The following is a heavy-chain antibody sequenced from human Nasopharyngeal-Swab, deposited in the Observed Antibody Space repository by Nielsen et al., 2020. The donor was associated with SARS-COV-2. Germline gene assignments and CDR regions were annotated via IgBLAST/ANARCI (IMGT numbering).Heavy chain of an antibody. Sequence: GESLKISYAASGFTFSNYAMSWVRQAAGKGLEWVSSITANGLSRHYADSVKGRFTMSRDNAKNSLYLQMNSLRAEDTAVYYCASDSRYWGQGTLVTVSS. CDR3: ASDSRY. CDR2: ITANGLSR. J-gene: IGHJ4*02. D-gene: IGHD3-22*01. V-gene: IGHV3-23*01. CDR1: GFTFSNYA.